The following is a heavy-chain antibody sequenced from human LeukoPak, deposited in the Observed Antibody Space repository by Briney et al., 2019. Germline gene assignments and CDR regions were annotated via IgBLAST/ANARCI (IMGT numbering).Heavy chain of an antibody. D-gene: IGHD2-2*02. CDR2: ISYDGSNK. V-gene: IGHV3-30-3*01. Sequence: LTGGSLRLSCAASGFTFSSYAMHWVRQAPGKGLEGVAVISYDGSNKYYADSVKGRFTISRDNSKNTLYLQMNSLRAEDTAVYYCARDRVPAAIFYYYGMDVWGQGTTVTVSS. CDR1: GFTFSSYA. J-gene: IGHJ6*02. CDR3: ARDRVPAAIFYYYGMDV.